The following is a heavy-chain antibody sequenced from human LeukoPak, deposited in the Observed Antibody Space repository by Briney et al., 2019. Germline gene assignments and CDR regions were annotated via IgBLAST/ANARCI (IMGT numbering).Heavy chain of an antibody. Sequence: ASVKVSCKVSGYTLTELSMHWVRQAPGKGLEWMGGFDPEDGETIYAQKFQGRVTMTEDTSTDTAYMELSGLRSEDTAVYYCASSATIFGVVTPSNWFDPWGQGTLVTVSS. CDR3: ASSATIFGVVTPSNWFDP. V-gene: IGHV1-24*01. J-gene: IGHJ5*02. CDR1: GYTLTELS. CDR2: FDPEDGET. D-gene: IGHD3-3*01.